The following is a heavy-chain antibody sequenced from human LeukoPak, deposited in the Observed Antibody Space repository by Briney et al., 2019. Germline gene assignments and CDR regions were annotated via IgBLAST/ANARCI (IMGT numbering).Heavy chain of an antibody. D-gene: IGHD4-17*01. CDR3: ASGTGYGFSVY. V-gene: IGHV3-21*01. CDR2: ISSGYTYI. J-gene: IGHJ4*02. Sequence: GGSLRLSCAASGFTFSSYSMNLVRQAPGKGLEWVSSISSGYTYIYYADSVKGRFTISRDNAKNSLYLQMNSRRDEDTAVYYCASGTGYGFSVYWGQGTLVTVSS. CDR1: GFTFSSYS.